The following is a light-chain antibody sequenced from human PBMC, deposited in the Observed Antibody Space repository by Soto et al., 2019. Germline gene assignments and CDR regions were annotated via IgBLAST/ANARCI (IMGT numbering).Light chain of an antibody. CDR2: AES. CDR1: QSISSF. Sequence: DIQMTQSPSSLSASVGDRVTITCRASQSISSFLNWYQQKPGKAPKVLIYAESRLESGVPSRFSGSGSGTDFTLTISSLQPEDYATYYCQQSYSTPPRYTFGQGTKVDIK. V-gene: IGKV1-39*01. CDR3: QQSYSTPPRYT. J-gene: IGKJ2*01.